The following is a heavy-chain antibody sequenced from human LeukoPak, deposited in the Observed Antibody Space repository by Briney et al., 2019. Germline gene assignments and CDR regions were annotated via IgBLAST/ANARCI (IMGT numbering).Heavy chain of an antibody. Sequence: ESGPTLVNPTQTLTLTCTFSGFSLSTGGMGVGWIRQPPGKALEWLASIFWDDNEYYSPSLKNRLTITKDTSKNQVILTMTNMDPVDTATYYCSHRHNLGVTGPVVTFDSWGQGTLVTVSS. V-gene: IGHV2-5*02. J-gene: IGHJ5*01. CDR2: IFWDDNE. CDR3: SHRHNLGVTGPVVTFDS. CDR1: GFSLSTGGMG. D-gene: IGHD2-21*02.